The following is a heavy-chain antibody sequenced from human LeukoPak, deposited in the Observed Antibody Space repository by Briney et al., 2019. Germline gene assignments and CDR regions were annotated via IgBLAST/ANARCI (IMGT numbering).Heavy chain of an antibody. J-gene: IGHJ4*02. Sequence: PSETLSLTCTVSGGSISSGSYYWSWIRQPAGKGVEWVGRIYTSGSTNYNPSLKSRVTISVDTSKNQFSLKLSSVTAADTAVYYCARASGWTGYYFDYWGQGTLVTVSS. CDR2: IYTSGST. V-gene: IGHV4-61*02. CDR1: GGSISSGSYY. CDR3: ARASGWTGYYFDY. D-gene: IGHD6-19*01.